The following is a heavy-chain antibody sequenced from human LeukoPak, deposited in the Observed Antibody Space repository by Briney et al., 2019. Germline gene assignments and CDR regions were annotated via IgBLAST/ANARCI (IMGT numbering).Heavy chain of an antibody. J-gene: IGHJ5*02. CDR1: GGTFSSYA. V-gene: IGHV1-69*01. CDR2: IIPIFGTA. D-gene: IGHD2-15*01. Sequence: SVKVSCKASGGTFSSYAISWVRQAPGQGLEWMGGIIPIFGTANYAQKFQGRVTITADESTSTAYMELSSLRSEDTAVYYCAREATNCSGGSRYSNWFDPWGQGTLVTVSS. CDR3: AREATNCSGGSRYSNWFDP.